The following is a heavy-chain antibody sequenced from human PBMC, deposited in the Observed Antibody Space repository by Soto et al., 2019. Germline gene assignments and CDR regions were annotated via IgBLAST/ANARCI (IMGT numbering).Heavy chain of an antibody. J-gene: IGHJ6*02. Sequence: ASVKVSCKASGGTFSSYAISWVRQAPGQGLEWMGGIIPIFGTANYAQKFQGRVTITADKSTSTAYMELSSLRSEDTAVYYCARASKQIVPAAISAYYSMDVWGQGTTVTVSS. CDR2: IIPIFGTA. D-gene: IGHD2-2*02. CDR3: ARASKQIVPAAISAYYSMDV. V-gene: IGHV1-69*06. CDR1: GGTFSSYA.